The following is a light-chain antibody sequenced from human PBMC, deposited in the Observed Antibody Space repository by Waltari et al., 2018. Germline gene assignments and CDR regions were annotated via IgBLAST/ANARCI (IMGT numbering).Light chain of an antibody. CDR2: GAS. J-gene: IGKJ2*01. CDR3: QQYKNWPPYT. V-gene: IGKV3D-15*01. Sequence: EIVMTQSPATLSVSPGERATLSCRASQSINSDLAWYQHIPGQAPRLLIYGASIRATGIPARFSGNGSGTEFTLTISSLESEDFALYYCQQYKNWPPYTFGQGTKLEIK. CDR1: QSINSD.